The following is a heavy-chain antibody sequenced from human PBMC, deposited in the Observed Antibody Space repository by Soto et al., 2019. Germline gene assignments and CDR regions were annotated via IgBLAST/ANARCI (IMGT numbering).Heavy chain of an antibody. CDR1: GGSISSYY. CDR2: IYYSGNT. V-gene: IGHV4-59*01. Sequence: SETLSLTCTVSGGSISSYYWSWIRQSPGKGLEWIGCIYYSGNTNYNPSLESRVTISVNTSKNRFSLRLTSVTAADTAVYYCARAAVTHERYHYGMDVWGQGTTVTVSS. D-gene: IGHD4-17*01. J-gene: IGHJ6*02. CDR3: ARAAVTHERYHYGMDV.